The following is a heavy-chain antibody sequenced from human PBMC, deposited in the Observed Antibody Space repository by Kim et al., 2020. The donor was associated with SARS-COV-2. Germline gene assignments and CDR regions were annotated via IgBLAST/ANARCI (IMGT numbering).Heavy chain of an antibody. D-gene: IGHD3-10*01. CDR3: AREATGFTPADY. J-gene: IGHJ4*02. CDR2: VSQTGTT. V-gene: IGHV4-4*02. Sequence: SETLSLTCTVSGGSITTTNWWSWVRQPPGKGLEWIGEVSQTGTTNYNPSLGGRVSISLDKSRNQFSLNLNSVTAADTAMYYCAREATGFTPADYWGQGTLVLVSS. CDR1: GGSITTTNW.